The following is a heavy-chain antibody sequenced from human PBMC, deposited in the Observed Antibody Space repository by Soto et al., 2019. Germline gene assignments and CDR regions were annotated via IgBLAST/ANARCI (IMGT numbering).Heavy chain of an antibody. Sequence: QVQLQESGPGLVKPSETLSLNCTVSGGPISSYYWSWIRQSPRKGLEWIGYIYYSASTNYNPSLTSRVTISVDTSKIQFSLELSSVTAADTAVYYCARGSRGWPPRLDYWGQGTLVTVSS. D-gene: IGHD6-19*01. CDR3: ARGSRGWPPRLDY. J-gene: IGHJ4*02. CDR2: IYYSAST. V-gene: IGHV4-59*01. CDR1: GGPISSYY.